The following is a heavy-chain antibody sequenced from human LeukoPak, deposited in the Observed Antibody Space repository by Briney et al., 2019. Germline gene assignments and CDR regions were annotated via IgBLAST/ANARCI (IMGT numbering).Heavy chain of an antibody. J-gene: IGHJ6*02. D-gene: IGHD3-22*01. CDR3: AKDLNYYDSSGKTYYYYGMDV. CDR1: GFTVSSNY. Sequence: GGSLRLSCAASGFTVSSNYMSWVRQAPGKGLEWVSVIYSGGSTYYADSVKGRFTISRDNSKNTLYLQMNSLRAEDTAVYYCAKDLNYYDSSGKTYYYYGMDVWGQGTTVTVSS. CDR2: IYSGGST. V-gene: IGHV3-53*05.